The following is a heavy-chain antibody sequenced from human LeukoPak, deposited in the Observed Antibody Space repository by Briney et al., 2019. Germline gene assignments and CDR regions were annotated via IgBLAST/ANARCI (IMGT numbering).Heavy chain of an antibody. J-gene: IGHJ4*02. D-gene: IGHD3-3*01. Sequence: SETLSLTCAVYGGSFSGYYWSWIRQPPGKGLEWIGEINHSGSTNYNPSLKSRVTISVDTSKNQSSLKLSSVTAADTAVYYCARRPGPGRRDFWSGYYCFDYWGQGTLVTVSS. CDR1: GGSFSGYY. V-gene: IGHV4-34*01. CDR2: INHSGST. CDR3: ARRPGPGRRDFWSGYYCFDY.